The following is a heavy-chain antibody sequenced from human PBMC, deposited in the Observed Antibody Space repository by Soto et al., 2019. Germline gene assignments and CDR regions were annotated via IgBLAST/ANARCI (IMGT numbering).Heavy chain of an antibody. CDR1: GFTFSSYW. J-gene: IGHJ4*02. CDR3: AREAYDSSGYYYVGYFDY. D-gene: IGHD3-22*01. V-gene: IGHV3-7*03. CDR2: IKQDGSEK. Sequence: PVGSLRLSCAASGFTFSSYWMSWVRQAPGKGLEWVANIKQDGSEKYYVDSVKGRFTISRDNAKNSLYLQMNSLRAEDTAVYYCAREAYDSSGYYYVGYFDYWGQGTLVTVSS.